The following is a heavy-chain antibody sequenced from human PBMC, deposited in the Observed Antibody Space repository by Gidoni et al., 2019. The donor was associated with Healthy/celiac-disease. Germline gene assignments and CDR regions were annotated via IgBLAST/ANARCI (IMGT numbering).Heavy chain of an antibody. J-gene: IGHJ4*02. CDR3: ARFKSGSYYPSNCDY. CDR1: GFTFSSYW. CDR2: IKQEGSEK. Sequence: EVQLVESGGGLVQPGGTVRISCAASGFTFSSYWMSWVRQAPGKGLEWVANIKQEGSEKYYVDSVKGRFTISRDNAKNSLYLQMNSLRAEDTAVYYCARFKSGSYYPSNCDYWGQGTLVTVSS. V-gene: IGHV3-7*01. D-gene: IGHD1-26*01.